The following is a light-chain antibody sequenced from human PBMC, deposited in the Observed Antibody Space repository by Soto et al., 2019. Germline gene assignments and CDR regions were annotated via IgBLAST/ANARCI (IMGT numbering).Light chain of an antibody. Sequence: QSALTQPASVSGSPGQSITISCTGTSSDVGGYNSVSWYRQDPGKAPKLMIYDVTNRPSGVSNRFSGSKSGNTASLTISGLQAEDEADYSCSSFTSDITYVFGTGTKLTVL. V-gene: IGLV2-14*01. CDR2: DVT. CDR1: SSDVGGYNS. CDR3: SSFTSDITYV. J-gene: IGLJ1*01.